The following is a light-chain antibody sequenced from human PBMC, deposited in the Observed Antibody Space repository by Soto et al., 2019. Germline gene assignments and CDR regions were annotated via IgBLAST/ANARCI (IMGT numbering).Light chain of an antibody. V-gene: IGKV3-20*01. Sequence: ESVLTQSPGTLSLSPGERATLSCRASQSVTNRYFAWYQQRPGQAPRLLIYGISNRATGIPDRFSGSGSGTDFTLTISRLEPEDFVVYYCQQYSSLPHTFGQGTKLEDK. CDR2: GIS. CDR3: QQYSSLPHT. J-gene: IGKJ2*01. CDR1: QSVTNRY.